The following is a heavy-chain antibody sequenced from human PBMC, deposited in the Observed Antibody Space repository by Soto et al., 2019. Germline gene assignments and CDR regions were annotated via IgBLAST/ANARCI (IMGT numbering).Heavy chain of an antibody. CDR1: CNFRKYA. V-gene: IGHV1-18*01. Sequence: GGSVKVSCKASCNFRKYAISWVVQAPGQGVEWMGWIIAYNGTTNYAQKLQGRVTMTTDTSTSTAYMELRSLRSDDTAVYYCARAVAGTGWFDPWGQGTLVTVSS. CDR3: ARAVAGTGWFDP. CDR2: IIAYNGTT. J-gene: IGHJ5*02. D-gene: IGHD6-19*01.